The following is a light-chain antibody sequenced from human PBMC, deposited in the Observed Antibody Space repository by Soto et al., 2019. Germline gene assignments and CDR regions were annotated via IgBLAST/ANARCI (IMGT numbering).Light chain of an antibody. CDR1: QSVSSK. J-gene: IGKJ1*01. CDR3: QQYGSSPWT. V-gene: IGKV3-20*01. Sequence: EVVMTQSPGTLSVSPGERATLSCRASQSVSSKLAWYQQKPGQAPRLLIHGASTRATGIPGRFSGSGSGTDFTLTISRLEPEDFAVYYCQQYGSSPWTFGQGTKVDIK. CDR2: GAS.